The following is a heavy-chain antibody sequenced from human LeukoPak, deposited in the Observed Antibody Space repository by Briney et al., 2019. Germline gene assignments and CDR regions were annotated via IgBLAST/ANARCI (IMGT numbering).Heavy chain of an antibody. V-gene: IGHV4-34*01. J-gene: IGHJ4*02. CDR1: GGSFSGCY. D-gene: IGHD2-2*01. CDR3: ARGGGDIVVVPAAAKNNNFDY. Sequence: PSETLSLTCAVYGGSFSGCYWSWIRQPPGKGLEWIGEINHSGSTNYNPSLKSRVTISVDTSKNQFSLKLSSVTAADTAVYYCARGGGDIVVVPAAAKNNNFDYWGQGTLVTVSS. CDR2: INHSGST.